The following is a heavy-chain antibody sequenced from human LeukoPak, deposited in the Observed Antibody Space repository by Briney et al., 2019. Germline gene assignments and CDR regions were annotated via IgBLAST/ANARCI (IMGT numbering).Heavy chain of an antibody. V-gene: IGHV3-72*01. Sequence: GGSLRLSCAASGFTFSSYWMSWVRQAPGKGLEGIGRIRNKANSYTTEYAAPVKGRFTISRDDSKDSLYLQMKSLKPDDTAVYYCARPINYYYFYMDVWGKGTTVTV. J-gene: IGHJ6*03. CDR1: GFTFSSYW. CDR2: IRNKANSYTT. CDR3: ARPINYYYFYMDV.